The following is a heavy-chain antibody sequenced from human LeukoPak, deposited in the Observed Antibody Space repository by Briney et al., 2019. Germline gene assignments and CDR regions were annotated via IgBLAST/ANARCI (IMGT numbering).Heavy chain of an antibody. D-gene: IGHD3-10*01. CDR1: GYTFTSYD. V-gene: IGHV1-8*01. CDR2: MNPNSGNT. Sequence: ASVKVSCKASGYTFTSYDINWVRQATGQGLEWMGWMNPNSGNTGYAQKFQGRVTMTRNTSISTAYMELSSLRSEDTAVYYCARGPITMVRGVIDSYYYYYGMDVWGQGTTVTVSS. CDR3: ARGPITMVRGVIDSYYYYYGMDV. J-gene: IGHJ6*02.